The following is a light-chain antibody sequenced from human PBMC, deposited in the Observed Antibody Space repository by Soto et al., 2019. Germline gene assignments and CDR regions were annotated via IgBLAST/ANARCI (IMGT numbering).Light chain of an antibody. CDR1: QTIGSN. J-gene: IGKJ1*01. Sequence: EIVLTQSPDTLSLFSGARAALSCRASQTIGSNLAWYQQTPGQPPRLLIYDASTRATDIPARFTGSGSGTDFTLTISRLEPEDFAVYYCQQYGSSPQTFGQGTKVDI. V-gene: IGKV3-20*01. CDR3: QQYGSSPQT. CDR2: DAS.